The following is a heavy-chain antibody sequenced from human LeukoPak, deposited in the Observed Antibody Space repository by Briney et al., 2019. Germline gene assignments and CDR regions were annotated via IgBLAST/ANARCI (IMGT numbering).Heavy chain of an antibody. V-gene: IGHV3-53*01. CDR1: TFTVSTNY. CDR3: ARDGGGYCNSSSCYGGAFDI. D-gene: IGHD2-2*01. CDR2: ISSGGST. Sequence: GGSLRLSCAASTFTVSTNYMSWARQAPGKGLEWVSLISSGGSTYYADSVKGRFTISRDNSRNTLYLQMNSLRAEDTAVYYCARDGGGYCNSSSCYGGAFDIWGQGTMVTVSS. J-gene: IGHJ3*02.